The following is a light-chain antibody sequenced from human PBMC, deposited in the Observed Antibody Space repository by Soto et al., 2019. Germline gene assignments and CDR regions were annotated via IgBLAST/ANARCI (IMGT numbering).Light chain of an antibody. V-gene: IGLV1-40*01. Sequence: QSVLTQTPSVSGAPGQKITMSCTGSSSNIGAGYDVHWYQQIPGAAPRLLIYADNIRPSGVPDRFSASKSGTSASLAITGLQGEDEANYYCQSYDTSLSGVIFGAGTKLTVL. CDR1: SSNIGAGYD. J-gene: IGLJ2*01. CDR2: ADN. CDR3: QSYDTSLSGVI.